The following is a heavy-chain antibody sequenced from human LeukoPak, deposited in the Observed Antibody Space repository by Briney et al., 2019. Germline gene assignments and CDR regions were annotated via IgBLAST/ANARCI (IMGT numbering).Heavy chain of an antibody. CDR2: VFYSGST. V-gene: IGHV4-39*07. Sequence: SETLSLTCTVSGGSVSTNAYYWAWIRQSPGKGLEWIGSVFYSGSTYSNPSLESRLTLSLDTSKNHFSLKLSSVTAADTAVYYCARVFRYSSGWYPFDYWGQGTLVTVSS. CDR3: ARVFRYSSGWYPFDY. CDR1: GGSVSTNAYY. D-gene: IGHD6-19*01. J-gene: IGHJ4*02.